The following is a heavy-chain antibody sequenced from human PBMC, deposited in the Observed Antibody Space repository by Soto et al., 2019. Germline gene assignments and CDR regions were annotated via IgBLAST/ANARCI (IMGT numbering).Heavy chain of an antibody. D-gene: IGHD5-12*01. CDR2: ISGSGGET. CDR1: GFIYSLYA. V-gene: IGHV3-23*01. Sequence: EVQLLQSGGGLVQPGGSLRLSCTASGFIYSLYAMAWVRQAPGKGLELVSAISGSGGETYYADSVKGRFTISRDNSKNTVYLQMTTLRAEDTAVYYCAKEIAVAVATPPEYWGQGTLVTVSS. J-gene: IGHJ4*02. CDR3: AKEIAVAVATPPEY.